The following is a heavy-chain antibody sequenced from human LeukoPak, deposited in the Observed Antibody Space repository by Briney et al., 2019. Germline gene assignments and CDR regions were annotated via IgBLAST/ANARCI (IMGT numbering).Heavy chain of an antibody. Sequence: SETLSLTCTVSGGSISSYYWSWIRQPPGKGLEWIGYIYYSGSTNYNPSLKSRVTISVDTSKNQFSLKLRSVTAADTAVYYCAREGGEWELLRTFDYWGQGTLVTVSS. CDR3: AREGGEWELLRTFDY. J-gene: IGHJ4*02. CDR1: GGSISSYY. CDR2: IYYSGST. V-gene: IGHV4-59*01. D-gene: IGHD1-26*01.